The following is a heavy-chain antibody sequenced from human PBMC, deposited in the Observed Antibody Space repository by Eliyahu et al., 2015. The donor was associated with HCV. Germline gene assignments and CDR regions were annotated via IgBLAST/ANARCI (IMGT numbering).Heavy chain of an antibody. V-gene: IGHV3-74*01. Sequence: EVQLVESGGGLVQPGGSLRLXCXASGFTXTTYWMHWVRQAPGKGLLWVXRINSDGSSISYADPVKGRFTISRDNAKNTLYLQMNSLRAEDTAVYYCARGEDYGDVFDYWGQGILVTVSS. J-gene: IGHJ4*02. CDR1: GFTXTTYW. D-gene: IGHD4-17*01. CDR2: INSDGSSI. CDR3: ARGEDYGDVFDY.